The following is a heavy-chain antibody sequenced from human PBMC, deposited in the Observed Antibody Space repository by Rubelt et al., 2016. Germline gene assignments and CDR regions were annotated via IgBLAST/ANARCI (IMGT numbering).Heavy chain of an antibody. D-gene: IGHD3-10*01. Sequence: EVQLVESGGGLVQPGGSLRLSCAASGFPVSSNSMTWVRQAPGKGLEWVSVIYSGGETYYDSPVKGRITISRDNSKSTLYLQMMILRAEDTAVYYCALHYYPLKWGQGTLVTVSS. CDR2: IYSGGET. CDR3: ALHYYPLK. V-gene: IGHV3-66*01. CDR1: GFPVSSNS. J-gene: IGHJ4*02.